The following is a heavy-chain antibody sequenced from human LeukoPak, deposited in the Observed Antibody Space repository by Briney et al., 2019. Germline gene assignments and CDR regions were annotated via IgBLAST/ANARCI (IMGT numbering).Heavy chain of an antibody. Sequence: SEALSLTCTVSRGSLGNHFWSLIRQPPAAGLEWIGYIYHGGSTNHNPPLKSRATISLDRSKSQFSLRLSAVTAADTAVYYCARARGDWNDEFDYWGQGTLVTVSS. D-gene: IGHD1-1*01. V-gene: IGHV4-59*11. CDR3: ARARGDWNDEFDY. J-gene: IGHJ4*02. CDR2: IYHGGST. CDR1: RGSLGNHF.